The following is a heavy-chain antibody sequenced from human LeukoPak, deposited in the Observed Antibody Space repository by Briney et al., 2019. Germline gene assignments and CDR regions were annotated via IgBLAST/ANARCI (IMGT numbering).Heavy chain of an antibody. CDR3: AHRFGSGTFYYFDY. Sequence: GSGPTLVKPTQTLTLTCTLSGFSLSTSGVAVAWIRQPPGKALEYLGLIYWDDDKRYNPSLEARLTITKDTSKNQVLLRMTNMDPVDTATYYCAHRFGSGTFYYFDYWGQGTLVTVSS. CDR1: GFSLSTSGVA. D-gene: IGHD3-10*01. J-gene: IGHJ4*02. CDR2: IYWDDDK. V-gene: IGHV2-5*02.